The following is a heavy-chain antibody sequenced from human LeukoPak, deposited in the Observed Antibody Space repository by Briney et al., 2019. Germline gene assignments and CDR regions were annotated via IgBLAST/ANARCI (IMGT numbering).Heavy chain of an antibody. V-gene: IGHV3-23*01. CDR2: ISVSGGST. D-gene: IGHD6-6*01. CDR1: GFTFSSYG. J-gene: IGHJ6*03. Sequence: GGSLRLSCAASGFTFSSYGMSWVRQAPGKGLEWVSAISVSGGSTYYPYSVNGRFTISRDNSKNTLYLQMNSLRAEDTAVYYCARDQRQLSQHYYYYMDVWGKGTTVTVSS. CDR3: ARDQRQLSQHYYYYMDV.